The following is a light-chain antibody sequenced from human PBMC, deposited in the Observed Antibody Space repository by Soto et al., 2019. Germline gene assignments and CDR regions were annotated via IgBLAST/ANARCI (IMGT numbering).Light chain of an antibody. Sequence: EIVLTQSPATLSLSPGERATLSCRASQSVSIALAWYQQKPGQAPRLLFYRASTRATGIPARFSGSGSGTEFTLTISSLQSEDFAVYYCQQHDNWHRTFGQGTKLDIK. CDR3: QQHDNWHRT. V-gene: IGKV3-15*01. CDR2: RAS. CDR1: QSVSIA. J-gene: IGKJ1*01.